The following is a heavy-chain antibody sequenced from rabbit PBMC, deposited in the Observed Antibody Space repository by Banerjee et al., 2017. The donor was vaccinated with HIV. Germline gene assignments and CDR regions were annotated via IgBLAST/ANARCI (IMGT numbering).Heavy chain of an antibody. V-gene: IGHV1S7*01. CDR3: VKDYSGWGADL. CDR2: INTSSGNT. D-gene: IGHD4-1*01. CDR1: GFSFSSYW. J-gene: IGHJ6*01. Sequence: QSLEESGGDLVKPGASLTLTCTASGFSFSSYWMCWVRQAPGKGLEWIACINTSSGNTYYASWVNGRFTISSDNAQNTVFLQLHSLTAADTATYFCVKDYSGWGADLWGQGTLVTVS.